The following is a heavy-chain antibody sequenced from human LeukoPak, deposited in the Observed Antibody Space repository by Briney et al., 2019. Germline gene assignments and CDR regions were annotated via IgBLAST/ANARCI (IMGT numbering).Heavy chain of an antibody. J-gene: IGHJ3*02. CDR1: GFTFSSYA. CDR2: ISGSGGST. Sequence: GGSLRLSCAASGFTFSSYAMSWVRQAPGKGLEWVSAISGSGGSTYYADSVKGRFTISRDNSKNTLYLQVNSLRAEDTAVYYCAKDIRATMTGSDAFDIWGQGTMVTVSS. V-gene: IGHV3-23*01. CDR3: AKDIRATMTGSDAFDI. D-gene: IGHD3-9*01.